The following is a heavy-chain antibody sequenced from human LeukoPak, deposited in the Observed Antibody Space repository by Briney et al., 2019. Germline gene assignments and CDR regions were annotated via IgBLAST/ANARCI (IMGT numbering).Heavy chain of an antibody. J-gene: IGHJ4*02. Sequence: GGSLRLSCVASGFSFSSYAMHWVRPAPGKGLEWVTPISYDGGKKYYADSVKGRFTISRDNSKNTLYLQMNTLRADDMAVYYCADTVVGAGYYFGSWGQGALVTVSS. CDR2: ISYDGGKK. D-gene: IGHD6-19*01. CDR1: GFSFSSYA. V-gene: IGHV3-30-3*01. CDR3: ADTVVGAGYYFGS.